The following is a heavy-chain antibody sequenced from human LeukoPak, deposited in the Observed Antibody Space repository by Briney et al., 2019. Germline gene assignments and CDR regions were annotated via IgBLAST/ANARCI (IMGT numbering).Heavy chain of an antibody. CDR2: FDPEDGET. V-gene: IGHV1-24*01. CDR1: GYTLTELS. CDR3: ATITDIVVVVAATRSYAFDI. D-gene: IGHD2-15*01. J-gene: IGHJ3*02. Sequence: GASVKVSCKVSGYTLTELSMHWGRQAPGKGREWRGGFDPEDGETIYAQKFQGRVTMTEDTSTDTAYMELSSLRSEDTAVYYCATITDIVVVVAATRSYAFDIWGQGTMVTVSS.